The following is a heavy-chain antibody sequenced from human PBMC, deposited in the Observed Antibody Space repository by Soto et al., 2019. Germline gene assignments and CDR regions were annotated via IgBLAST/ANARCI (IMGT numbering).Heavy chain of an antibody. CDR3: ARTYLPYDFWSGYSWFDP. D-gene: IGHD3-3*01. V-gene: IGHV1-69*13. CDR2: IIPIFGTA. CDR1: GGTFSSYA. Sequence: SVKVSCKASGGTFSSYAISWVRQAPGQGLEWMGGIIPIFGTANYAQKFQGRVTITADESTSTAYMELSSLRSEDTAVYYCARTYLPYDFWSGYSWFDPWGQGTLVTVSS. J-gene: IGHJ5*02.